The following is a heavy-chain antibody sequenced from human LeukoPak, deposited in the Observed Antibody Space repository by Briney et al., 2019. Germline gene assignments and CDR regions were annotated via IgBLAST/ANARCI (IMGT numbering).Heavy chain of an antibody. J-gene: IGHJ6*03. CDR3: ARGLPAPADQYYMDV. CDR2: INPNSGGT. V-gene: IGHV1-2*02. Sequence: ASVKVSCKASGYTFTGYYMHWVRQAPGQGLEWMGWINPNSGGTDYAQKFQGRVTMTRDTSISTAYMELRRLRSDDTAVYYGARGLPAPADQYYMDVWGKGTTVTVSS. CDR1: GYTFTGYY. D-gene: IGHD2-2*01.